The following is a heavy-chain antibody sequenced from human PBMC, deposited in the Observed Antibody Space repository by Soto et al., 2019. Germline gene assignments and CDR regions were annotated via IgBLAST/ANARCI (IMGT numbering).Heavy chain of an antibody. V-gene: IGHV1-69*12. J-gene: IGHJ3*02. CDR2: IIPFFATS. D-gene: IGHD2-21*02. CDR3: ARAHEFGGNSDAYDI. CDR1: GGNFRSES. Sequence: QVQLVQSGAELKKPGSSVKVSCKASGGNFRSESINWVRQAPGQGLEWMGGIIPFFATSDYAQKFQGRLTITADESTTTAYMELSSLRSQDTAVYYCARAHEFGGNSDAYDIWGQGTMVTVSS.